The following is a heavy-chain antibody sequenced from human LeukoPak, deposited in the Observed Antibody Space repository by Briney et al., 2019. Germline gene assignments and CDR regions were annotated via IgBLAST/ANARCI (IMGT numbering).Heavy chain of an antibody. Sequence: PGGSLRLSCAASGFTFSSYAMSWVRQAPGKGLEWVSAISGSGGNTYYADSVKGRFTISRDNSKNTMYLQMNSLRAEDTAVYYCAKGAVLTGYYNDAFDIWGQGTMVTVSS. V-gene: IGHV3-23*01. J-gene: IGHJ3*02. CDR3: AKGAVLTGYYNDAFDI. CDR1: GFTFSSYA. CDR2: ISGSGGNT. D-gene: IGHD3-9*01.